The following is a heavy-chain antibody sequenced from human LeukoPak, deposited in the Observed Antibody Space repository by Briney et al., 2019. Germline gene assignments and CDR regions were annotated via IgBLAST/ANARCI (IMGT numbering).Heavy chain of an antibody. J-gene: IGHJ3*02. Sequence: GRSLRLSCAASGFTFSSYSMNWVRQAPGKGLEWGSSISSSIRYINYADSVKGRFTISRDNAKNSLYLQMNSLRAEDTAVYYCARDGRRERGYSGARREQRFDIWGQGTMVTVSS. CDR1: GFTFSSYS. CDR3: ARDGRRERGYSGARREQRFDI. CDR2: ISSSIRYI. V-gene: IGHV3-21*01. D-gene: IGHD1/OR15-1a*01.